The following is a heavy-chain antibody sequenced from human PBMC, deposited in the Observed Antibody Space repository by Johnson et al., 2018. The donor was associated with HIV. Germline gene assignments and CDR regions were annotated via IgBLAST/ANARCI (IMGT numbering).Heavy chain of an antibody. CDR2: IYSGGGT. Sequence: VQLVESGGGLVQPGGSLRLSCAGSGFTVSTFYMTWVRQGPGKGLEWVSVIYSGGGTYYADSVQGRFTISRYNSTDTVYLHMNSLRPEDTAVYYCARDRARHITMLLPDDGAFDIWGPDTMVTVSS. CDR3: ARDRARHITMLLPDDGAFDI. D-gene: IGHD3-10*01. J-gene: IGHJ3*02. CDR1: GFTVSTFY. V-gene: IGHV3-66*02.